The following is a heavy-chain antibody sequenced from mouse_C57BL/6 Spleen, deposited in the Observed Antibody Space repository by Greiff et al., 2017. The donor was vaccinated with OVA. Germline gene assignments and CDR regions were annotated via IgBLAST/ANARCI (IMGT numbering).Heavy chain of an antibody. V-gene: IGHV2-6*01. Sequence: VQRVESGPGLVAPSQSLSITCTVSGFSLTSYGVDWVRQSPGKGLEWLGVIWGVGSTNYNSALKSRLSISKDNSKSQVFLKMNSLQTDDTTMYYCASFLHDYGDYAMDYWGQGTSVTVSS. J-gene: IGHJ4*01. CDR3: ASFLHDYGDYAMDY. CDR1: GFSLTSYG. D-gene: IGHD2-4*01. CDR2: IWGVGST.